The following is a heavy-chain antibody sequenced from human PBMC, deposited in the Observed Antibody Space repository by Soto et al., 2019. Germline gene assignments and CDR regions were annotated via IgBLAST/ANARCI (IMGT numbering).Heavy chain of an antibody. D-gene: IGHD3-22*01. CDR2: ISAHNGDT. CDR3: ATEPIYYNDGSGYYPLGH. J-gene: IGHJ4*02. V-gene: IGHV1-18*04. Sequence: GASVKVSCKASGYSFATYGFSWVRQAPGQGLECVGWISAHNGDTHYSQKFQGRVTLTTDTSTNTGYMELRSLTSDDTAVYFCATEPIYYNDGSGYYPLGHWGQGTLVTSP. CDR1: GYSFATYG.